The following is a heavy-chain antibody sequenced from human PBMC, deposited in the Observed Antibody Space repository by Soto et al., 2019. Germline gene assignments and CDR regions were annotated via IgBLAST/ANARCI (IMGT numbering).Heavy chain of an antibody. J-gene: IGHJ4*02. V-gene: IGHV3-13*04. CDR2: IASAGDT. CDR1: GFTFSNYD. CDR3: VARGAHIV. Sequence: EVQLVESGGGLVQPGGSLRLSCVVSGFTFSNYDMHWVRQATGKGLEWVSAIASAGDTYYADSVKGRFTISRENAGDSLFLQMSGLRVGDSAVDYCVARGAHIVWGQGTLVTVSS. D-gene: IGHD3-10*01.